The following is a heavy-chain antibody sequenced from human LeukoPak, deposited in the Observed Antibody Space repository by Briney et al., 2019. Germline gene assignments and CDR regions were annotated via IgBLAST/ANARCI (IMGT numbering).Heavy chain of an antibody. CDR2: VGIAGDT. V-gene: IGHV3-13*01. D-gene: IGHD1-26*01. CDR1: GFTLSNHA. J-gene: IGHJ4*02. CDR3: ARQMTPHGNFDY. Sequence: GGSLRLSCAASGFTLSNHAMHWVRRATGKGLEWVSAVGIAGDTFYPGSVKGRFAISRENAKNPLYLQMNSLRAEDTAVYYCARQMTPHGNFDYWGQGTLVTVSS.